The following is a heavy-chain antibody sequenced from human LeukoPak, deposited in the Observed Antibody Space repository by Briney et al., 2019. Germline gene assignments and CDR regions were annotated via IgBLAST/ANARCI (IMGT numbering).Heavy chain of an antibody. V-gene: IGHV4-59*01. J-gene: IGHJ4*02. CDR3: ARFDYGSGAYYINQ. Sequence: SETLSLTCTVSGGSISSYYWSWIRQPPGKGLEWIGYIYYSGSTNYNPSLKTRITMSVDTSKNQFSLKLNSVTAADTAVYYCARFDYGSGAYYINQWGQGTLVTVSS. D-gene: IGHD3-10*01. CDR1: GGSISSYY. CDR2: IYYSGST.